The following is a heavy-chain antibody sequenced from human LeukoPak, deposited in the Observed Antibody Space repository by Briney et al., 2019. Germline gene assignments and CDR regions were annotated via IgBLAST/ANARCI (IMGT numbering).Heavy chain of an antibody. CDR3: AATSTVTTGGSYYGMDV. V-gene: IGHV1-58*01. J-gene: IGHJ6*02. Sequence: GASVKVSCKASGFTIATSAVQWVRQARGQRLEWIGWIVVASGHTNYAQRIHERITITRDMSTSTAHMELSSLRSEDTAVYYCAATSTVTTGGSYYGMDVWGQGTTVTVSS. CDR1: GFTIATSA. CDR2: IVVASGHT. D-gene: IGHD4-17*01.